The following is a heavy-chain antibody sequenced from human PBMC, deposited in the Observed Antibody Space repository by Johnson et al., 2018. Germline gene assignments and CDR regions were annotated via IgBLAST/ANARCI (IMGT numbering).Heavy chain of an antibody. CDR3: AAGGGLDV. J-gene: IGHJ6*04. CDR2: ISWNSGSI. CDR1: GFTFDDHA. Sequence: VQLVEAGGGLAQPGRSLGLSCAASGFTFDDHAMHWVRQVPGKGLEWVPGISWNSGSISYVDSVRGRFTVSSDNAKNSLYLQINSLSAEDTAVYTCAAGGGLDVWGKGTTVTVSS. V-gene: IGHV3-9*01. D-gene: IGHD3-16*01.